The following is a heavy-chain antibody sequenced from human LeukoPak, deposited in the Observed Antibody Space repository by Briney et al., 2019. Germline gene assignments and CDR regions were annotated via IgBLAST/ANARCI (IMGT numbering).Heavy chain of an antibody. J-gene: IGHJ5*02. CDR2: IYTSGST. CDR3: ARDDCSGGSCPHWFDP. V-gene: IGHV4-61*02. Sequence: SETLSLTCTVSGGSISSGSYYWSWIRQPAGKGLEWIGRIYTSGSTNYNPSLKSRVTISVDTSKNQFSLKLSSVTAADTAVYYCARDDCSGGSCPHWFDPWGQGTLVTVSS. CDR1: GGSISSGSYY. D-gene: IGHD2-15*01.